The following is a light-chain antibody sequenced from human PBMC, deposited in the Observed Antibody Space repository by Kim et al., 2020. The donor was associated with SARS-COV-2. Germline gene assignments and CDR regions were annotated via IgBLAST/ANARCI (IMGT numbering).Light chain of an antibody. CDR1: QSVGSK. Sequence: CPGKRGNRPRRARQSVGSKLAGYQQKPGQAPRSVIYGTSTRAAGIPARFSGSESGTEFTLTISSLQSEDFAVYYCQQYNNWPPRAFGQRTKVDIK. V-gene: IGKV3-15*01. J-gene: IGKJ1*01. CDR2: GTS. CDR3: QQYNNWPPRA.